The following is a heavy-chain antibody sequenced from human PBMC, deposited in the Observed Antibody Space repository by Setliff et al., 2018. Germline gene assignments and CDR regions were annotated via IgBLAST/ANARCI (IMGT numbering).Heavy chain of an antibody. CDR3: ARDQWVRSPPLYFSYSMDV. D-gene: IGHD5-12*01. Sequence: PSETLSLTCTVSGGSVSPYFWSWIRQPPGKGLQWIGYIYHNGNTNFNPSLKSRVNMSIDTSKNQFALNLKSVTAADTAVYYCARDQWVRSPPLYFSYSMDVWGQGTTVTVSS. CDR2: IYHNGNT. V-gene: IGHV4-59*02. CDR1: GGSVSPYF. J-gene: IGHJ6*02.